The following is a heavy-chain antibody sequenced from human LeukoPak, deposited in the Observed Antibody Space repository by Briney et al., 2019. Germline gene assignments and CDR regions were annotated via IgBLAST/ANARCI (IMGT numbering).Heavy chain of an antibody. CDR3: ARHVSTTGTTGYYYFDY. CDR1: GGTFSSYA. V-gene: IGHV1-69*13. D-gene: IGHD1-1*01. CDR2: IIPILGTA. J-gene: IGHJ4*02. Sequence: SVKVSCKASGGTFSSYAISWVRQAPGQGLEWMGGIIPILGTANYAQKFQSRVTITADESTSTAYMELSSLRSEDTAVYYCARHVSTTGTTGYYYFDYWGQGTLVTVSS.